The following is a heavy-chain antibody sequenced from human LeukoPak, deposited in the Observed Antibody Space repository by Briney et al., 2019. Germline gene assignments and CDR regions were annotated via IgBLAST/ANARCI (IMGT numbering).Heavy chain of an antibody. D-gene: IGHD3-10*01. CDR2: ISGSGGST. J-gene: IGHJ4*02. CDR1: GFTFSSYA. Sequence: PGGSLRLSCAASGFTFSSYAMSWVRQAPGKGLEWVSAISGSGGSTYYADSVKGRFTISRDNSKNTLYLQMNSLRAEDTAVYYCAKGGSGSYYNPYFDYWGQGTLVTVSS. CDR3: AKGGSGSYYNPYFDY. V-gene: IGHV3-23*01.